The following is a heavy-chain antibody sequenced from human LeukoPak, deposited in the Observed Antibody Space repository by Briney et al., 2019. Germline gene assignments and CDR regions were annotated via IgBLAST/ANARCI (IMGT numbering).Heavy chain of an antibody. V-gene: IGHV3-7*01. CDR1: GFTFSSYW. CDR2: IKQDGSEK. Sequence: GGSLRLSCAASGFTFSSYWISCVRQAPGKGLEWVANIKQDGSEKYYVDSVKGRFTISRDNAKNSLYLQMNSLRAEDTAVYYCARDQGTSTTAPKRKGRFDPWGQGTLVTVSS. CDR3: ARDQGTSTTAPKRKGRFDP. J-gene: IGHJ5*02. D-gene: IGHD1-1*01.